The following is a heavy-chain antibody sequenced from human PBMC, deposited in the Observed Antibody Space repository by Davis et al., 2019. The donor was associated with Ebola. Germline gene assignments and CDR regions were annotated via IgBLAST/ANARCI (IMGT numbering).Heavy chain of an antibody. CDR2: ISSSSSTI. V-gene: IGHV3-48*02. CDR3: ARGAGFLCDY. CDR1: GFTFSNAW. J-gene: IGHJ4*02. Sequence: GESLKISCAASGFTFSNAWMSWVRQAPGKGLEWVSYISSSSSTIYYADSVKGRFTISRDNAKNSLYLQMNSLRDEDTAVYYCARGAGFLCDYWGQGTLVTVSS.